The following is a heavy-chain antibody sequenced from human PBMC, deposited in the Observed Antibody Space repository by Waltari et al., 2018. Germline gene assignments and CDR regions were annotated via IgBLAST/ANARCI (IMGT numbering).Heavy chain of an antibody. J-gene: IGHJ4*02. CDR1: GGSISSDDYY. V-gene: IGHV4-30-4*08. CDR3: ARGRTFGGVIYFDY. D-gene: IGHD3-16*01. CDR2: IFYSWST. Sequence: QVQLQESGPGLVKPSQTLSLTCTVSGGSISSDDYYWSWIRQPPGKGLEWIGYIFYSWSTYHHPSLKSRVTISVATSKNQFTLKLSSVTAADTAVYYCARGRTFGGVIYFDYWGQGTLVTVSS.